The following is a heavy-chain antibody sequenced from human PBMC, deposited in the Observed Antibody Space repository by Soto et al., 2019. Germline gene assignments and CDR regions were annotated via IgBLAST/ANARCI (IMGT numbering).Heavy chain of an antibody. Sequence: GASVKVSCKASGYTFTSYGISWVRQAPGQGLEWMGWISAYNGNTNYAQKLQGRVTMTTDTSTSTAYMELRSLRSEDTAVYYCARDQLVLRRYSYGPFDYRGQGTLVTGSS. CDR1: GYTFTSYG. CDR3: ARDQLVLRRYSYGPFDY. CDR2: ISAYNGNT. D-gene: IGHD5-18*01. J-gene: IGHJ4*02. V-gene: IGHV1-18*01.